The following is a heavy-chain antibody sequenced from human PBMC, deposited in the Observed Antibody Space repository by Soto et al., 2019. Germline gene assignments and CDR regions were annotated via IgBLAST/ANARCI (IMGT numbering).Heavy chain of an antibody. Sequence: SETLSLTCAVYGGSFSGYYWSWIHQPPGKGLEWIGEINHSGGTNYNPSLKSRVTISVDTSKNQFSLKLSSVTAADTAVYYCARNGLGYCSSTSCYFRDYYYYMDVWGKGTTVTVS. CDR2: INHSGGT. CDR1: GGSFSGYY. V-gene: IGHV4-34*01. D-gene: IGHD2-2*01. CDR3: ARNGLGYCSSTSCYFRDYYYYMDV. J-gene: IGHJ6*03.